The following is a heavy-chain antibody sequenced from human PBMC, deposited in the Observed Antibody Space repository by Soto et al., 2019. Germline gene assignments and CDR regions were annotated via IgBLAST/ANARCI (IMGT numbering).Heavy chain of an antibody. CDR3: AKTATYVDGYDNTGYSSEDY. CDR2: ISHDGSKR. CDR1: GFTFSDFG. J-gene: IGHJ4*01. D-gene: IGHD3-22*01. Sequence: VQLVESGGGVVLPGRSVRLSCEVSGFTFSDFGLDWVRQAPGKGLEWVAIISHDGSKRFYADSVKGRFTISRDNSKNTLYMHMSSLRPEDTALYYCAKTATYVDGYDNTGYSSEDYWGHGPLVTVSS. V-gene: IGHV3-30*18.